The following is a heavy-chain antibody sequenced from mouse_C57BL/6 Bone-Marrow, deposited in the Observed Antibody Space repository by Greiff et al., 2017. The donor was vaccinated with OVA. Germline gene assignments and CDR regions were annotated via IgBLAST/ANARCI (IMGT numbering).Heavy chain of an antibody. Sequence: EVKVQQSGPELVKPGASVKISCKASGYTFTDYYMNWVKQSHGKSLEWIGDINPNNGGTSYNQKFKGKATLTVDKSSSTAYMELRSLTSEDSAVYYCARTDDYLDYWGQGTTLTVSS. CDR3: ARTDDYLDY. D-gene: IGHD2-4*01. CDR1: GYTFTDYY. J-gene: IGHJ2*01. CDR2: INPNNGGT. V-gene: IGHV1-26*01.